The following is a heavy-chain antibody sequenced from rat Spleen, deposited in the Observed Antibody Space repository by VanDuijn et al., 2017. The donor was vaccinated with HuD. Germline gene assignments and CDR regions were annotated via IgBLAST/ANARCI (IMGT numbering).Heavy chain of an antibody. V-gene: IGHV5-17*01. CDR3: ARHYYYDGYWFAY. J-gene: IGHJ3*01. Sequence: EVQLVESGGDLVQPGRSLKLSCAASGFTFSDYGMAWVRQAPKKGLEWVATITYDDTTYYRDSLKGRFTISRDNAKSTLYLQMYGLRSEDTATYYCARHYYYDGYWFAYWGQGTLVTVSS. D-gene: IGHD1-12*03. CDR1: GFTFSDYG. CDR2: ITYDDTT.